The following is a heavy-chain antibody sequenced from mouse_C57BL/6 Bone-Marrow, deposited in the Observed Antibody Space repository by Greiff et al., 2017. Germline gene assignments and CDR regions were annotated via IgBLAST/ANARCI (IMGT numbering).Heavy chain of an antibody. D-gene: IGHD2-4*01. CDR1: GFTFSSYA. V-gene: IGHV5-9-1*02. CDR2: ISSGGDYI. J-gene: IGHJ3*01. Sequence: EVKLVESGEGLVKPGGSLKLSCAASGFTFSSYAMSWVRQTPEKRLEWVAYISSGGDYIYYADTVKGRFTISRDNARNTLYLQMSSLKSEDTAMYYCTRVYYDPAWFAYWGQGTLVTVSA. CDR3: TRVYYDPAWFAY.